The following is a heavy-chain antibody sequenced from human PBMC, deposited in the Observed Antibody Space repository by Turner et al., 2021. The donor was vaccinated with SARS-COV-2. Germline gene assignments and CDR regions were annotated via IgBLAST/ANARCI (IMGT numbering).Heavy chain of an antibody. Sequence: QLHLQASGPVLVKPSATLSLTCTVPGGSISSSSYYWGWISQPPGKGLEWIGSNYYSGRTYYNQSIKSRVTISVDTSKNQCSQKLSSVTAAETAVYYCAGEVVVPTTIIGAVYGMEVWGQGTTVTVSS. J-gene: IGHJ6*02. D-gene: IGHD2-2*02. V-gene: IGHV4-39*01. CDR1: GGSISSSSYY. CDR3: AGEVVVPTTIIGAVYGMEV. CDR2: NYYSGRT.